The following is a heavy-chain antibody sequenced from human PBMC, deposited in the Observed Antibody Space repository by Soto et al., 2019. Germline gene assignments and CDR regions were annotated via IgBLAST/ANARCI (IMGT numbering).Heavy chain of an antibody. CDR2: VSYDGSNK. J-gene: IGHJ4*02. D-gene: IGHD3-22*01. V-gene: IGHV3-30*18. CDR3: AKAAYYYDSSGYYYGYYFDY. CDR1: GFTFRSYG. Sequence: GSLRLSCEASGFTFRSYGMHWVRQAPGKGLEWVAVVSYDGSNKLYAASVKDRFIISRDNSKNTLYLQMNSLRAEDTAVYYCAKAAYYYDSSGYYYGYYFDYWGQGTLVTVSS.